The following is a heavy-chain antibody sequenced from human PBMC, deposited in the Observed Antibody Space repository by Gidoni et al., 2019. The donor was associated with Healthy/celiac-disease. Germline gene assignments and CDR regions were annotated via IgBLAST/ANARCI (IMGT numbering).Heavy chain of an antibody. D-gene: IGHD2-2*01. CDR3: AKAPGSQLLYY. J-gene: IGHJ4*02. Sequence: EVEMVASGGGVVQPGGSRILSCAASGRTFHSYAMSWVRQAPGKGLEWVSAISGSGGSTYYADTVKGRFTISRDNSKNTLYLQMNSLRAEDTAVYYCAKAPGSQLLYYWGQGTLVTVSS. CDR1: GRTFHSYA. CDR2: ISGSGGST. V-gene: IGHV3-23*04.